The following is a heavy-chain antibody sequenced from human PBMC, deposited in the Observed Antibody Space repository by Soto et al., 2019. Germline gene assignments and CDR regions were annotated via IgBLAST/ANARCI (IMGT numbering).Heavy chain of an antibody. J-gene: IGHJ6*02. CDR3: ARENEEQLSYVDV. D-gene: IGHD6-6*01. Sequence: ASVKVSCKASGYTFTSYGISWVRQAPGQGLEWMGGIIPIFGTANYAQKFQSRVTITADESTSTAYMELSSLRSEDTAVYYCARENEEQLSYVDVWGQGTTVTVSS. CDR2: IIPIFGTA. CDR1: GYTFTSYG. V-gene: IGHV1-69*13.